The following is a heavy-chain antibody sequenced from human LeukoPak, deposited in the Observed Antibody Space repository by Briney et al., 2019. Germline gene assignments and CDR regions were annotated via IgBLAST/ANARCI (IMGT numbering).Heavy chain of an antibody. CDR3: AIGVVITTAFDN. CDR1: GFTFSSYA. J-gene: IGHJ4*02. CDR2: ISGSGGST. V-gene: IGHV3-23*01. Sequence: PGGSLRLSCAASGFTFSSYAMSWVRQAPGKGLEWVSAISGSGGSTYYADSVKGRFTISRDNSKNTLYLEMNSLRAEDMAVYYCAIGVVITTAFDNWGQGTLVTVSS. D-gene: IGHD3-22*01.